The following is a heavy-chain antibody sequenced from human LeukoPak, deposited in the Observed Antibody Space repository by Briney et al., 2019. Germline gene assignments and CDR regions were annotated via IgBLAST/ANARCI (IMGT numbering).Heavy chain of an antibody. Sequence: GASVKVSCKASGYTFTSYDINWVRQATGQGLEWMGWMNPNTGNTGYAQKFQGRVTMTRNTSIRTAYVELSSLRSEDTAMYYCARKFLGSRGYYFDYWGQGTLVTVSS. V-gene: IGHV1-8*01. D-gene: IGHD3-10*01. CDR1: GYTFTSYD. CDR3: ARKFLGSRGYYFDY. CDR2: MNPNTGNT. J-gene: IGHJ4*02.